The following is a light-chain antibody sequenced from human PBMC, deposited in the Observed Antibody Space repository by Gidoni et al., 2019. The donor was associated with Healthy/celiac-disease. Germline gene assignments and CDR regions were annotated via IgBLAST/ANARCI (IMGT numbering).Light chain of an antibody. CDR1: QSVNSN. CDR3: QQYNNWPPLT. V-gene: IGKV3-15*01. J-gene: IGKJ4*01. Sequence: EIGMTQSPATLSVSPGERATLSCRASQSVNSNLAWYQQQPGQAPRLLIYGASTRATGIPARFSGSGSGTEFTLTISSLQSEDFAVYYCQQYNNWPPLTFGGGTKVEIK. CDR2: GAS.